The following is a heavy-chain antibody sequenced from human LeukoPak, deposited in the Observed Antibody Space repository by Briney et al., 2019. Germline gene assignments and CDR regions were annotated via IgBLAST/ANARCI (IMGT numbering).Heavy chain of an antibody. CDR3: ARGRPYMRGLYYFDY. J-gene: IGHJ4*02. V-gene: IGHV4-34*01. CDR1: GGSFSGYY. Sequence: PSETLPLTCAVYGGSFSGYYWRWIRQPPGKGLEWIGEINHSGSTNYNPSLKSRVTISVDTSKNQFSLKLSSVTAADTAVYYCARGRPYMRGLYYFDYWGQGTLVTVSS. CDR2: INHSGST. D-gene: IGHD3-10*01.